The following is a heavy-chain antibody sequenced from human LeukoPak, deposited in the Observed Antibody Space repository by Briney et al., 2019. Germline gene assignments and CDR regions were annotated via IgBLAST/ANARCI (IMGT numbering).Heavy chain of an antibody. J-gene: IGHJ2*01. CDR3: ARRHRREVYGGNSGDWYFDL. CDR2: INHSGST. Sequence: SETLSLTCAVYGGSFSGYYWSWIRQPPGKGLEWIGEINHSGSTNYNPSLKSRVTISVDTSKNQFSLKLSSVTAADTAVYYCARRHRREVYGGNSGDWYFDLWGRGTLVTVSS. V-gene: IGHV4-34*01. D-gene: IGHD4-23*01. CDR1: GGSFSGYY.